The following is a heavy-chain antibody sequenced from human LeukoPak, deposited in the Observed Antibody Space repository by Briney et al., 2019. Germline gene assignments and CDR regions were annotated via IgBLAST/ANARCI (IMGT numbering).Heavy chain of an antibody. Sequence: PSETLSLTCAVYGGSFSGYYWSWIRQPPGKGLEWIGEINHSGSTNYNPSLESRVTISVDTSKNQFSLKLSSVTAADTAVYYCARGGDYVWGSYRYDYYYGMDVWGQGTTVTVSS. CDR1: GGSFSGYY. CDR2: INHSGST. J-gene: IGHJ6*02. V-gene: IGHV4-34*01. CDR3: ARGGDYVWGSYRYDYYYGMDV. D-gene: IGHD3-16*02.